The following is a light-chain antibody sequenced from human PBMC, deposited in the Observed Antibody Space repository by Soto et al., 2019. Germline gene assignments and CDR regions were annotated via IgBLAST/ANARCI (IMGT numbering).Light chain of an antibody. V-gene: IGKV3-11*01. CDR3: QHRSNWLWT. J-gene: IGKJ1*01. CDR1: QSIGSY. CDR2: DVF. Sequence: EIVLTQSPATLSLSPGERATLSCRASQSIGSYLGWYQQKPGLAPRLLIYDVFNRATGIPARFSGSGSGTDFSLTISSLEPEDFAVYYCQHRSNWLWTFGQGTKVEIK.